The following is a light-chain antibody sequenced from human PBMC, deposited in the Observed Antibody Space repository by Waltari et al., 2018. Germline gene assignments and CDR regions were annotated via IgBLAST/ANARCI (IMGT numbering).Light chain of an antibody. CDR2: EVS. V-gene: IGLV2-14*01. J-gene: IGLJ1*01. CDR1: SSEVGGYNC. Sequence: QSALTQPASVSGSPGQSINLSCTGTSSEVGGYNCVSWYQQPPGKAPKLIIYEVSNXPSXVSXRFSGSXSGNTASLTISGLQAEDDADYYCSSYTSSSTYVFGTGTKVTVL. CDR3: SSYTSSSTYV.